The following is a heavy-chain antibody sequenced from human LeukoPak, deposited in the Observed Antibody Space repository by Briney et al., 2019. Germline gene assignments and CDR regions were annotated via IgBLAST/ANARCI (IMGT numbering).Heavy chain of an antibody. CDR1: GFMFNNYP. Sequence: PGGSLRLSCAASGFMFNNYPMTWVRQTPGKGLEWVSAIRPSDGSTFYADSVMGRFTISRDSSKNTLYLQMNSLRAEDTAVYYCAKEAGYSGYDYPDYWGQGTLVTVSS. V-gene: IGHV3-23*01. CDR2: IRPSDGST. J-gene: IGHJ4*02. CDR3: AKEAGYSGYDYPDY. D-gene: IGHD5-12*01.